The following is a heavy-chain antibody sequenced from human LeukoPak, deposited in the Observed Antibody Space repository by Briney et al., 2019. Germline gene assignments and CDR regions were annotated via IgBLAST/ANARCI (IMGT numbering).Heavy chain of an antibody. CDR3: ARVQYYYGSGSYDY. D-gene: IGHD3-10*01. Sequence: GGSLRLSCAASGFTFSSYDMHWVRQATGKGLEWVSAIGTAGDTYYPGFVKGRFTISRENAKNSLYLQMNSLRAGDTAVYYCARVQYYYGSGSYDYWGQGTLVTVSS. CDR2: IGTAGDT. J-gene: IGHJ4*02. CDR1: GFTFSSYD. V-gene: IGHV3-13*01.